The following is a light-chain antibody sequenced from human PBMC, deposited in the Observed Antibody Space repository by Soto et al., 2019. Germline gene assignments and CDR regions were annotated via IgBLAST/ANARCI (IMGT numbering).Light chain of an antibody. J-gene: IGLJ3*02. Sequence: QSALTQPASVSGSPGQSITISFTGTSSDVGGYNYVSWYQQHPGKAPKLMIYDVSNRPSGVSNRFSGYKADNTASQTISGLQAEDEADYYCNSYTTSSTRVFSGGTKVTVL. V-gene: IGLV2-14*01. CDR2: DVS. CDR1: SSDVGGYNY. CDR3: NSYTTSSTRV.